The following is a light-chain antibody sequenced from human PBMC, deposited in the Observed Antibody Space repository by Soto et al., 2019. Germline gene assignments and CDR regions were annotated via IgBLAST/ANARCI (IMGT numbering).Light chain of an antibody. V-gene: IGLV1-51*01. J-gene: IGLJ2*01. CDR1: SSNVGNNY. CDR3: GTWDDSLSAV. Sequence: QSVLTQPPSVSAAPGQKVTISCSGSSSNVGNNYVSWYQQLPGTAPKLLIYDNNKQPSGIPDRFSGSKSGTSATLGITGLQTGDEADYYCGTWDDSLSAVFGGGTKLTVL. CDR2: DNN.